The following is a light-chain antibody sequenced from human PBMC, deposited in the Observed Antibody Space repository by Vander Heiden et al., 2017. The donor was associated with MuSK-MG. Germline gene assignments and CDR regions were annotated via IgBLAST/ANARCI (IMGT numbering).Light chain of an antibody. CDR3: QQYYSTPYT. V-gene: IGKV4-1*01. J-gene: IGKJ2*01. Sequence: DIVMSQSPDSLAVSLGERATINCKSSQNILYHSDNKNYLAWYQHKPGQPPKLLIYWASTRQSGVPDRFSGSGSVTDFTLTISSLQAEDVAVYYCQQYYSTPYTFGQGTKLEIK. CDR2: WAS. CDR1: QNILYHSDNKNY.